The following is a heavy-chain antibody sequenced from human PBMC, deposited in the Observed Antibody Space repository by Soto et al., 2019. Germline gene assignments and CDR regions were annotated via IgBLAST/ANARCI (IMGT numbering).Heavy chain of an antibody. Sequence: GGSLRLSCAASGFTFSSYAMSWVRQAPGKGLEWVSAISGSGGSTYYADSVKGRFIISRDNSKNTLYLQMNSLRAEDTAVYYCAKDQPFSSWYYFDYWGQGTLVTVSP. D-gene: IGHD6-13*01. CDR3: AKDQPFSSWYYFDY. V-gene: IGHV3-23*01. CDR1: GFTFSSYA. CDR2: ISGSGGST. J-gene: IGHJ4*02.